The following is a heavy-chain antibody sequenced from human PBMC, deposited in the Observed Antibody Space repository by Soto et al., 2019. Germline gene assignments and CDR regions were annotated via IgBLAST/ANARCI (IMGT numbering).Heavy chain of an antibody. V-gene: IGHV3-11*01. CDR3: ALAGYDSNYYAVTPLSAGHF. CDR2: ISSSGSII. Sequence: QVQLVVSGGGLVKPGGSLRISCAASGFTFSDYYISWIRQAPGKGLEWVSYISSSGSIIYYADSVKGRFPISRDNAKNSLYLQMNSVRAEDTAVYYCALAGYDSNYYAVTPLSAGHFWGQGTLVTVSS. J-gene: IGHJ4*02. CDR1: GFTFSDYY. D-gene: IGHD4-4*01.